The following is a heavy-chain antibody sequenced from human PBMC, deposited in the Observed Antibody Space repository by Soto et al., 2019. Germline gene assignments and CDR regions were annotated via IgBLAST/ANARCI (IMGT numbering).Heavy chain of an antibody. CDR1: GFTFSSYS. D-gene: IGHD3-9*01. J-gene: IGHJ6*02. Sequence: GGSLRLSCAASGFTFSSYSMNWVRQAPGKGLEWVSSISSNSSYIYYADSVKGRFTISRDNAKNSLYLQMNSLRAEDTAVYYCARHAQYYDILTGYRGYDYGMDVWGQGTTVTVSS. CDR2: ISSNSSYI. CDR3: ARHAQYYDILTGYRGYDYGMDV. V-gene: IGHV3-21*01.